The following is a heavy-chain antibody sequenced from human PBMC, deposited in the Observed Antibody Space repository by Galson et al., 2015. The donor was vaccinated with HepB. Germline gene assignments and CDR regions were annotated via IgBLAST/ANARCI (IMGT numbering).Heavy chain of an antibody. V-gene: IGHV3-30*18. CDR3: AKEAITGTHYYYYYGMDV. J-gene: IGHJ6*02. Sequence: SLRLSCAASGFTFSSYGMHWVRQAPGKGLEWVAVISYDGSNKYYADSVKGRFTISRDNSKNTLYLQMNSLRAEDTAVYYCAKEAITGTHYYYYYGMDVWGQGTTVTVSS. CDR2: ISYDGSNK. D-gene: IGHD1-7*01. CDR1: GFTFSSYG.